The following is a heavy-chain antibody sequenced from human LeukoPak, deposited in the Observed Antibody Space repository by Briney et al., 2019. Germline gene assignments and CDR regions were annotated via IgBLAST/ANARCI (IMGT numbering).Heavy chain of an antibody. CDR1: GFTFSSYS. J-gene: IGHJ4*02. Sequence: GGSLRLSCAASGFTFSSYSMNWVRQAPGKGLEWVSSISSSSIYIYYADSVKGRFTISRDNAKNSLYLQMNSLRAEDTAVYYCARGEAVSYLFDYWGQGTLVTVSS. CDR2: ISSSSIYI. CDR3: ARGEAVSYLFDY. D-gene: IGHD1-26*01. V-gene: IGHV3-21*01.